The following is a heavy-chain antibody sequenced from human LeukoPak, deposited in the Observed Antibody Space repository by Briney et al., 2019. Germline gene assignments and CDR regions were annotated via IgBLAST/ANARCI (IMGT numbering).Heavy chain of an antibody. V-gene: IGHV3-74*01. J-gene: IGHJ3*02. CDR3: ARSRQGIAAATDAFDI. Sequence: GGSLRLSCAASGFTFSNNWMHWVRHAPGKGLVWVSRISADGSSTSYADSVKGRFTISRDNAKNTLYLQMNSLRAEDTAAYYCARSRQGIAAATDAFDIWGQGTMVTVSS. D-gene: IGHD6-13*01. CDR1: GFTFSNNW. CDR2: ISADGSST.